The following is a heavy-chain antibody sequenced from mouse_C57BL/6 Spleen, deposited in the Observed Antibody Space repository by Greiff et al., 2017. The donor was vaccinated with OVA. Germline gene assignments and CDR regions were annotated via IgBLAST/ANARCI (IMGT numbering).Heavy chain of an antibody. CDR1: GFTFSDYY. CDR3: ARPRSSYWYFDV. V-gene: IGHV5-12*01. J-gene: IGHJ1*03. Sequence: EVQVVESGGGLVQPGGSLKLSCAASGFTFSDYYMYWVRQTPEKRLEWVAYISNGGGSTYYPDTVKGRFTISRDNAKNTLYLQMSRLKSEDTAMYYCARPRSSYWYFDVWGTGTTVTVSS. D-gene: IGHD1-1*01. CDR2: ISNGGGST.